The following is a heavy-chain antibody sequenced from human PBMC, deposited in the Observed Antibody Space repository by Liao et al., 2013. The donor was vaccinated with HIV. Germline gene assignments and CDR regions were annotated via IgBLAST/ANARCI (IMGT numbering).Heavy chain of an antibody. CDR1: GGSISGSDYY. CDR3: ARVLYSSRFFCFQH. Sequence: QVQLQESGPGLVKPSQTLSLTCTVSGGSISGSDYYWGWIRQPPGKGLEWIGEINHSGSTNYNPSLKSRVTISVDTSKNQFSLKLSSVTAADTAVYYCARVLYSSRFFCFQHWGQGTLVTVSS. CDR2: INHSGST. D-gene: IGHD6-13*01. J-gene: IGHJ1*01. V-gene: IGHV4-30-4*08.